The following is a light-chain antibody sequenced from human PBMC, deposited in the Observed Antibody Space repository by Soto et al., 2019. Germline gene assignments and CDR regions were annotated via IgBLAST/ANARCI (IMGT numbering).Light chain of an antibody. V-gene: IGKV1-6*01. CDR1: QGIRNH. CDR2: AAS. Sequence: AIQMTHSPSSLSASVGDRVTITCRASQGIRNHLGWYQQKPGKAPNLLIYAASSLQSGVPSRFSSSGSGKDFTLTISSLQPEDFATYYCLQDYNCPWTFGQGSQVEIX. J-gene: IGKJ1*01. CDR3: LQDYNCPWT.